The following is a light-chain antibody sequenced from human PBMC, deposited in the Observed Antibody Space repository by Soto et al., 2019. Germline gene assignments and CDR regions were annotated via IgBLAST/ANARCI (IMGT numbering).Light chain of an antibody. Sequence: QSVLTQPASVSGSPGQSITISCTGTSSDVGSYNLVSWYQQYQGKAPKLIIYEVTKRPSGVSTRFSASKSGNTASLTIFGLQAEDEADYYCCSYAGSDTWVIGGGTKLTVL. CDR3: CSYAGSDTWV. V-gene: IGLV2-23*02. CDR2: EVT. J-gene: IGLJ3*02. CDR1: SSDVGSYNL.